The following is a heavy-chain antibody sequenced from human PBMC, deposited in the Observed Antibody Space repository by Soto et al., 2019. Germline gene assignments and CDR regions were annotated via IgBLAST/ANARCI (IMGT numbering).Heavy chain of an antibody. Sequence: SGGSLRLSCVASGFTFSTYWMHWVRQTPGEGLVWVSHTDSDGTFTTYADSVKGRFTISRDNSKNTLYLQMNSLRAEDTAVYYCARDSGSIVLVPAAMDVWGQGTTVTVSS. CDR2: TDSDGTFT. CDR3: ARDSGSIVLVPAAMDV. J-gene: IGHJ6*02. V-gene: IGHV3-74*01. D-gene: IGHD2-2*01. CDR1: GFTFSTYW.